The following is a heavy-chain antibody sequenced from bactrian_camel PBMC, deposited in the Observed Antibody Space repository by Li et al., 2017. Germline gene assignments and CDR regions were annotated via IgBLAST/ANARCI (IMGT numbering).Heavy chain of an antibody. CDR2: VLTDGST. CDR1: GVTLSSYA. D-gene: IGHD2*01. V-gene: IGHV3S10*01. CDR3: AEDRGPNVVGSYFDY. J-gene: IGHJ4*01. Sequence: VQLVESGGGSVQPGGSLSVSCAASGVTLSSYAMNWVRQAPGEGLELVSQVLTDGSTHYAQSVKGRFTISRDNANNALYLLLNSLKTEDTAMYYSAEDRGPNVVGSYFDYWGQGTQVTVS.